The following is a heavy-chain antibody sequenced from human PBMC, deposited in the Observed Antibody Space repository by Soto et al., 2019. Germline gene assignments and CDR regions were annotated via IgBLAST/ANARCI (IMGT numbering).Heavy chain of an antibody. D-gene: IGHD2-15*01. CDR3: AKAANSGGFWFDY. CDR2: ISGSGGST. J-gene: IGHJ4*02. Sequence: PGGSLRLSCAASGFTFSIYAMSWVLQAPGKGLEWVSAISGSGGSTYYADSVKGRFTISRDNSKNTLYLQMNSLRAEDTAVYYCAKAANSGGFWFDYWGQGTLVTVSS. V-gene: IGHV3-23*01. CDR1: GFTFSIYA.